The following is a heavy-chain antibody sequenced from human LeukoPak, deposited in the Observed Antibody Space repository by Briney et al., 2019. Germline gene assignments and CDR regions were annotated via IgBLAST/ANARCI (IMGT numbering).Heavy chain of an antibody. D-gene: IGHD3-10*01. V-gene: IGHV4-59*08. J-gene: IGHJ5*02. Sequence: PSETLSFTCIVSGGSVGSFSWSWIRQSPGKGLEGIGFIYYNGSTNCNPSLKSRVTISVDRSKSQFSLKLSSVTAADTALYYCARAVGYYGSGSSGEEWFDPWGQGTLVTVSS. CDR1: GGSVGSFS. CDR3: ARAVGYYGSGSSGEEWFDP. CDR2: IYYNGST.